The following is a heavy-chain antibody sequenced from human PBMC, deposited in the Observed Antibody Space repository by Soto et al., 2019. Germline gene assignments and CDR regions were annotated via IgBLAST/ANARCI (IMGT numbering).Heavy chain of an antibody. CDR1: GMTYTTYA. D-gene: IGHD5-12*01. CDR3: ARAISGYVT. CDR2: INTGNGNT. V-gene: IGHV1-3*04. Sequence: QVQLVQSGAEVKKPGASVKVSCKASGMTYTTYAIHWVRQAPGQGLEWKGWINTGNGNTRYSQRFQGRVTLTTDTSANTAYMDLSSLTSEDTAVYYCARAISGYVTWGQGTLITVSA. J-gene: IGHJ5*02.